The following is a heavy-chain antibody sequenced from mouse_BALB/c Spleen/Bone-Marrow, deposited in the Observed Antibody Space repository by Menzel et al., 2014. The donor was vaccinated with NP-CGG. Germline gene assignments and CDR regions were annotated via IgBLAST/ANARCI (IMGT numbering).Heavy chain of an antibody. J-gene: IGHJ2*01. CDR2: IDPASGNI. D-gene: IGHD4-1*01. Sequence: VQLKESGTDLVKPGASGKLSCTASGFNIKDTYMHWGKQRPEQGPDWIGRIDPASGNIQYDPKFQGRAAITADTSSNTAYLQLSSLTSEDTAVYYCASLTGTFDYWGQGTPLTVSS. CDR3: ASLTGTFDY. CDR1: GFNIKDTY. V-gene: IGHV14-3*02.